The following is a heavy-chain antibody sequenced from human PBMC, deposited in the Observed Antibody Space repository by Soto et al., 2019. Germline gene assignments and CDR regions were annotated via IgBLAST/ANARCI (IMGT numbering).Heavy chain of an antibody. J-gene: IGHJ4*02. CDR1: GFTFSSYA. Sequence: EVQLLESGGGLVQPGGSLRLSCAASGFTFSSYAMSWVRQAPGKGLEWVSTTSSSGGSTYYADSVKGRFTISRDNSKNTFYLQMNSLRAEDIAVYYCAKDGGYGWGSYYSDDWGQGTLVTVSS. D-gene: IGHD3-10*01. CDR2: TSSSGGST. V-gene: IGHV3-23*01. CDR3: AKDGGYGWGSYYSDD.